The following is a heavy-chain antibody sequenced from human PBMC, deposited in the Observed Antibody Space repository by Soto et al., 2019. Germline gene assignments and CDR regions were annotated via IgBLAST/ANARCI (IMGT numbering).Heavy chain of an antibody. J-gene: IGHJ6*02. CDR3: ARDRGRTATVSDGMDV. Sequence: EVQLVESGGGLVKPGGSLRLSCAASGFTFSSSSMNWVRQAPGKGLEWVSSISSSSSYIYYAGSVKGRFTISRDNARNSLYLQMNSLRAEDTAVYYCARDRGRTATVSDGMDVWGQGTTVTFSS. CDR1: GFTFSSSS. V-gene: IGHV3-21*01. CDR2: ISSSSSYI.